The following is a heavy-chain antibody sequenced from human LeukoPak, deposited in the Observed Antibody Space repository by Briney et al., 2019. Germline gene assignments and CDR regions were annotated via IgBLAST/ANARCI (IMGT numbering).Heavy chain of an antibody. CDR3: AKDSAYCSSTSCYRGEFDY. V-gene: IGHV3-30*02. CDR2: IRYDGSNK. Sequence: PGGSLTLSCAASGFTFSSYGMHWVRQAPGKGLEWVAFIRYDGSNKYYADSVKGRFTISRDNSKNTLYLQMNRLRAEDTAVYYCAKDSAYCSSTSCYRGEFDYWGQGTLVTVSS. CDR1: GFTFSSYG. D-gene: IGHD2-2*02. J-gene: IGHJ4*02.